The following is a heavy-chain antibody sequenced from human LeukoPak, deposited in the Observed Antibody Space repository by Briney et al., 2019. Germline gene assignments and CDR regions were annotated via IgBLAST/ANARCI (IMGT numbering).Heavy chain of an antibody. CDR3: ARVESLEFGVYRYYGMDV. J-gene: IGHJ6*02. V-gene: IGHV1-18*01. CDR1: GYTFTSFG. D-gene: IGHD3-10*01. Sequence: GASVKVSCKASGYTFTSFGISWVREAPGQGLEWMGWFGAYNGNTNYAQKLQGRVTMTADTSTSTAYMELRSLRSDDTAVYYCARVESLEFGVYRYYGMDVWGQGTTVTVSS. CDR2: FGAYNGNT.